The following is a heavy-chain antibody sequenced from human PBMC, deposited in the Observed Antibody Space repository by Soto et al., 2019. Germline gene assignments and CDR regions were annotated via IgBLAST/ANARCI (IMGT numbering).Heavy chain of an antibody. CDR3: ARDLLDCSGGSCYPPAGMDV. J-gene: IGHJ6*02. V-gene: IGHV3-48*02. Sequence: PGGSLRLSCAASGFTFSSYSMNWVRQAPGKGLEWVSYISSSSSTIYYADSVKGRFAISRDNAKNSLYLQMNSLRDEDTAVYYCARDLLDCSGGSCYPPAGMDVWGQGNPGHRLL. D-gene: IGHD2-15*01. CDR2: ISSSSSTI. CDR1: GFTFSSYS.